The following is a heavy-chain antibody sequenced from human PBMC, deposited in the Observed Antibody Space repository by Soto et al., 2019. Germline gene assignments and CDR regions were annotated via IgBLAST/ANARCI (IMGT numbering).Heavy chain of an antibody. V-gene: IGHV4-31*03. CDR3: ARDAPRYGMDV. CDR1: CGSISNGGYH. Sequence: PLSLTYTVSCGSISNGGYHWSWIRQHPGKGLGWIGYIYYSGSTYYNPSLKSRVTISVDTSKNQFSLKLSSVTAADTAVYYCARDAPRYGMDVWGQGTTVTGSS. CDR2: IYYSGST. J-gene: IGHJ6*02.